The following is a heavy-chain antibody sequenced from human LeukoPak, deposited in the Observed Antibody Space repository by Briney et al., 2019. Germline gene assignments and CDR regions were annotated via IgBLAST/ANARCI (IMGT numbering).Heavy chain of an antibody. CDR2: IYYHENT. J-gene: IGHJ4*02. Sequence: PSETLSLTCTVSGGSISSSTDYWGWIRQAPGKGLEWIGSIYYHENTYYNSSLKSRVTISVDTSKNQFSLKLNSVTAADTAVYFCARRAYSTAYWKHSDSWGQGTLVTVSS. V-gene: IGHV4-39*01. CDR1: GGSISSSTDY. CDR3: ARRAYSTAYWKHSDS. D-gene: IGHD1-1*01.